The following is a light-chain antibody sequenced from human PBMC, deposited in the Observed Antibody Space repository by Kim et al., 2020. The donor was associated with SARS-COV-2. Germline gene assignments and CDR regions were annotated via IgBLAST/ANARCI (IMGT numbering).Light chain of an antibody. CDR3: HQYYSIPPYT. Sequence: DIVMTQSPDSLAVSLGERATINCKSSQSILYSSNNKNYVAWYQQEPGQPPKLLIYWASTRESGVPDRFSGSGSGTDFTITISSLQAEDVAVYYCHQYYSIPPYTFGGGTKVDIK. CDR1: QSILYSSNNKNY. V-gene: IGKV4-1*01. CDR2: WAS. J-gene: IGKJ4*01.